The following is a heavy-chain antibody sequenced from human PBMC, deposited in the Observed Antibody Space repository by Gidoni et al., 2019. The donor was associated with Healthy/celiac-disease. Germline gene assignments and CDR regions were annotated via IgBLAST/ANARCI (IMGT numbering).Heavy chain of an antibody. V-gene: IGHV3-23*01. D-gene: IGHD3-22*01. Sequence: EVQLLESGGGLVQPGGSLRLSCAASGFTFSSYAIGWVRQAPGKGLGWVSAISGSGGSTYYADSVKGRFTISRDNSKNTLYLQMNSLRAEDTAVYYCAKDPPYDSSGYYPLKYFDYWGQGTLVTVSS. J-gene: IGHJ4*02. CDR2: ISGSGGST. CDR3: AKDPPYDSSGYYPLKYFDY. CDR1: GFTFSSYA.